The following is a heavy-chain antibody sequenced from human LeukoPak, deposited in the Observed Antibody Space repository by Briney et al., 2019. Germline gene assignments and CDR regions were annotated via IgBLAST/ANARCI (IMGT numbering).Heavy chain of an antibody. D-gene: IGHD3-22*01. Sequence: PIFGTANYAQEFQGRVTITADESTSTAYMELSSLRSEDTAVYYCARRYYYDSSGYYYVYWGQGTLVTVSS. CDR2: PIFGTA. CDR3: ARRYYYDSSGYYYVY. J-gene: IGHJ4*02. V-gene: IGHV1-69*01.